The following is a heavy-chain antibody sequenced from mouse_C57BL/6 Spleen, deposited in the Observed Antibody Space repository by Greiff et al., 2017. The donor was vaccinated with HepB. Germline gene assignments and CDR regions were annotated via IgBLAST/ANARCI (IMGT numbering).Heavy chain of an antibody. CDR1: GFTFSSYA. D-gene: IGHD4-1*01. J-gene: IGHJ2*01. CDR3: ARYNWDRYFDY. Sequence: DVQLVESGGGLVKPGGSLKLSCAASGFTFSSYAMSWVRQTPEKRLEWVATISDGGSYTYYPDNVKGRFTISRDNAKNNLYLQMSHLKSEDTAMYYCARYNWDRYFDYWGQGTTLTVSS. V-gene: IGHV5-4*01. CDR2: ISDGGSYT.